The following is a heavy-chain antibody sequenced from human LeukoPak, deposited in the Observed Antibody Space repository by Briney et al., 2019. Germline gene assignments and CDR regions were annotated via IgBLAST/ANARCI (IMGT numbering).Heavy chain of an antibody. Sequence: SETLSLTCTVSGGSISSSSYYWGWIRQPPGKGLEWIGSIYYSGSTYYNPSLKSRVTISVDTSKNQFSLKLSSVTAADTAVYYCARQILGYCSGGSCHSEIYNWFDPWGQGTLVTVSS. CDR3: ARQILGYCSGGSCHSEIYNWFDP. V-gene: IGHV4-39*01. J-gene: IGHJ5*02. CDR2: IYYSGST. D-gene: IGHD2-15*01. CDR1: GGSISSSSYY.